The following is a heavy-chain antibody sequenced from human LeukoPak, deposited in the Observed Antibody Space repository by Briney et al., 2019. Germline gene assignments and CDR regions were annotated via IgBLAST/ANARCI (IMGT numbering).Heavy chain of an antibody. CDR2: INHSGST. D-gene: IGHD3-22*01. J-gene: IGHJ1*01. CDR3: ARLKYYYDASGYRAEYFQH. V-gene: IGHV4-34*01. CDR1: GGSFSGYY. Sequence: PSETLSLTCAVYGGSFSGYYWSWISQPPGKGLEWIGEINHSGSTNYNPSLKSRVTISVYTSKNQFSLKLSSVTAADTAMYYCARLKYYYDASGYRAEYFQHWGQGTLVTVSS.